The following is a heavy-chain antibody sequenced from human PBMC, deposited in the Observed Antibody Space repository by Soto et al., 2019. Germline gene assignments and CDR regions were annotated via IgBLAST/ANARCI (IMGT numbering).Heavy chain of an antibody. Sequence: GGSLRLSCAASGFTFSSYAMHWVRQAPGKGLEWVAVISYDGSNKYYADSVKGRFTISRDNSKNTLYLQMNSLRAEDTAVYYCARVIFGGWNYDYWGQGTLVTVSS. J-gene: IGHJ4*02. CDR2: ISYDGSNK. D-gene: IGHD6-19*01. CDR1: GFTFSSYA. CDR3: ARVIFGGWNYDY. V-gene: IGHV3-30-3*01.